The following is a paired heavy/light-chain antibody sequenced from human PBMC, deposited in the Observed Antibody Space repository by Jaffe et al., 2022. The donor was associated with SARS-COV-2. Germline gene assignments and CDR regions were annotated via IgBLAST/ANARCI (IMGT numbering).Heavy chain of an antibody. V-gene: IGHV3-53*01. CDR3: ARGVFFGELALDF. D-gene: IGHD3-10*01. Sequence: EVQLVESGGGLIQPGGSLRLSCAVSGFTVADYYMNWVRQAPGKGLEFVSGIYSGGSTYYADSVRGRFTISRDNSKNTLDLQMNSLRAGDTAVYYCARGVFFGELALDFWGQGTRVSVSS. J-gene: IGHJ4*02. CDR2: IYSGGST. CDR1: GFTVADYY.
Light chain of an antibody. CDR1: QSVSNY. V-gene: IGKV3-11*01. CDR2: DTS. J-gene: IGKJ5*01. Sequence: EIVLTQSPATLSLSPGERATLSCRASQSVSNYLAWYQQKPGQAPRLLIYDTSNRATGIPARFSGSGSGTDFTLTISSLEPEDFAVYYCQQRTNWPPITFGQGTRLEIK. CDR3: QQRTNWPPIT.